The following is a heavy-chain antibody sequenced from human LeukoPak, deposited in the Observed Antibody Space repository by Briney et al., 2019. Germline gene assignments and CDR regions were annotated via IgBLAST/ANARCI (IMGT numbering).Heavy chain of an antibody. V-gene: IGHV3-9*01. CDR2: ISWNSGSI. Sequence: SLRLSCAASGFTFDDYARHWVRQAPGKGLEWVSGISWNSGSIGYADSVKGRFTISRDNAKNSLYLQMNSLRAEDTALYYCAKDRGRGSYHTLSAFDICGQGTMVTVSS. D-gene: IGHD1-26*01. CDR1: GFTFDDYA. CDR3: AKDRGRGSYHTLSAFDI. J-gene: IGHJ3*02.